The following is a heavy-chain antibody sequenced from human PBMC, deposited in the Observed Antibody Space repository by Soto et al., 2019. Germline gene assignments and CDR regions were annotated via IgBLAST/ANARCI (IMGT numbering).Heavy chain of an antibody. CDR3: ARVPRWVGSRWLWYFDY. J-gene: IGHJ4*02. CDR1: GGSISSYY. V-gene: IGHV4-59*01. Sequence: PSETLSLTCTVSGGSISSYYWSWIRQPPGKGLEWIGYIYYSGSTNYNPSLKSRVTISVDTSKNQFSLKLSSVTAADTAVYYCARVPRWVGSRWLWYFDYWGQGTLVTVSS. D-gene: IGHD6-13*01. CDR2: IYYSGST.